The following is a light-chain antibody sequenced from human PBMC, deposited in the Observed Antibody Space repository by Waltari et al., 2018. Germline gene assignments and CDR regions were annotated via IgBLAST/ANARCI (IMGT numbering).Light chain of an antibody. CDR3: QQYANTPRT. CDR1: QSVLYSPNNKNY. V-gene: IGKV4-1*01. J-gene: IGKJ1*01. Sequence: DIVMTQSPDSLAVSLGERAPVNRKSSQSVLYSPNNKNYLAWYQQKPGQPPKLLIYWASTRESGVPDRFSGSGSGTDFTLTISSLQAEDVAVYYCQQYANTPRTFGQGTTVEIK. CDR2: WAS.